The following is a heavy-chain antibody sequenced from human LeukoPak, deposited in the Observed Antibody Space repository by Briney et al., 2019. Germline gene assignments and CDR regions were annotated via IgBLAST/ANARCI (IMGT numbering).Heavy chain of an antibody. CDR2: INAGNGNT. J-gene: IGHJ3*02. CDR1: GYTFTSYA. CDR3: ARVTMVRGVIRAFDI. Sequence: ASVKVSYKASGYTFTSYAMHWVRQAPGQRLEWMGWINAGNGNTKYSQKFQGRVTITRDTSASTAYMELSSLKDTAVYYCARVTMVRGVIRAFDIWGQGTMVTVSS. D-gene: IGHD3-10*01. V-gene: IGHV1-3*01.